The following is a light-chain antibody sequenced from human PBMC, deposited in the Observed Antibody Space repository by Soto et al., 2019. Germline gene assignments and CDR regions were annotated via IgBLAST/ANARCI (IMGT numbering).Light chain of an antibody. Sequence: EIVMTQSPATLSVSPGERATLSCRASQSVSSNLAWYQQKPGQAPRLLIYGASTRATGIPARFSGSGSGTDFTINISSQQSEDFAVYYCQQYNNWLITFDGGTKVEIK. CDR3: QQYNNWLIT. J-gene: IGKJ4*01. V-gene: IGKV3-15*01. CDR1: QSVSSN. CDR2: GAS.